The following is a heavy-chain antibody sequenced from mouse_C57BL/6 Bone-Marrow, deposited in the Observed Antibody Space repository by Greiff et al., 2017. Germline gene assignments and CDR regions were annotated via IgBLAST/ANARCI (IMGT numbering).Heavy chain of an antibody. D-gene: IGHD2-4*01. CDR2: IYPYNDGT. J-gene: IGHJ4*01. Sequence: VQLQQSGPELVKPGASVKMSCKASGYTFTSYVMHWVKQKPGQGLEWIGYIYPYNDGTKYNEKFKGKATLTSDKSSSTAYMELSSLTSEDSAVYYCARFAYDYDWYYAMDYWGQGTSVTVSS. CDR1: GYTFTSYV. V-gene: IGHV1-14*01. CDR3: ARFAYDYDWYYAMDY.